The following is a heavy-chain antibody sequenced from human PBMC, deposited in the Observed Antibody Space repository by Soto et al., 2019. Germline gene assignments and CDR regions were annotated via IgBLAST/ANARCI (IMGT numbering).Heavy chain of an antibody. CDR1: GGSISSGGYS. CDR2: IYHSGST. CDR3: ARLSIPGPAHY. Sequence: SETLSLTYAVSGGSISSGGYSWSWIRQPPGKGLEWIGYIYHSGSTYYNPSLKSRVTISVDRSKNQFSLKLSSVTAADTAVYYCARLSIPGPAHYWGQGTLVTVS. J-gene: IGHJ4*02. V-gene: IGHV4-30-2*01.